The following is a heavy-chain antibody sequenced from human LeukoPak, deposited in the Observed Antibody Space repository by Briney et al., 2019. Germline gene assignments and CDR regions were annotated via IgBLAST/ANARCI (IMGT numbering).Heavy chain of an antibody. CDR1: GFTFSSYE. D-gene: IGHD5-18*01. V-gene: IGHV3-48*03. J-gene: IGHJ3*02. CDR2: ISTSGSTI. Sequence: GGSLRLSCAASGFTFSSYEMNWVRQAPGKGLEWLSYISTSGSTIYYADSVEGRFTISRDNAKNSLYLQMSSLGAEDTAIYYCAREQGYSNAFDIWGQGTMVTVSS. CDR3: AREQGYSNAFDI.